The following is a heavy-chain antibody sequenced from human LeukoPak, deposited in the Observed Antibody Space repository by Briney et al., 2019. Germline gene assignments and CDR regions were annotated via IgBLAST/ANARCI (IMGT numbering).Heavy chain of an antibody. D-gene: IGHD4-17*01. J-gene: IGHJ2*01. Sequence: ASVKVSCKASGYSFSSYGISWVRQAPGQGLEWMGWLTAYNGNTKYAQKLQGRVSMTTDKSTRTAYMELRNLTTDDTAVYYCARECGDFENNWYFDLWGRGTLVTVSS. CDR1: GYSFSSYG. CDR3: ARECGDFENNWYFDL. V-gene: IGHV1-18*01. CDR2: LTAYNGNT.